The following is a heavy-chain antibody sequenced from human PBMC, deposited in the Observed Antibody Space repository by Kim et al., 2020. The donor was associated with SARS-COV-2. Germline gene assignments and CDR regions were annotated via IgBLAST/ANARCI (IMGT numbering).Heavy chain of an antibody. D-gene: IGHD3-3*01. CDR2: SVT. CDR3: ASGASGFDP. Sequence: SVTNYADSVKGRFTISRDNAKNTLYLQMDSLRADDTAVYFCASGASGFDPWGQGTLVTVSS. V-gene: IGHV3-74*01. J-gene: IGHJ5*02.